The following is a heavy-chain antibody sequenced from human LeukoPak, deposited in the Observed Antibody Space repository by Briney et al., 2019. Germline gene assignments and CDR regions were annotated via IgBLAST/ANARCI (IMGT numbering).Heavy chain of an antibody. V-gene: IGHV4-34*01. Sequence: SETLSLTCAVYGGSFSGYYWSWIRQPPGKGLEWIGEINHSGSTNYNPSLKSRVTLSVDTSKNQFSLKLSSVTAADTAVYYCARFPVVMLRGVHLTKFYFDYWGQGALVTVSS. CDR1: GGSFSGYY. CDR3: ARFPVVMLRGVHLTKFYFDY. CDR2: INHSGST. D-gene: IGHD3-10*01. J-gene: IGHJ4*02.